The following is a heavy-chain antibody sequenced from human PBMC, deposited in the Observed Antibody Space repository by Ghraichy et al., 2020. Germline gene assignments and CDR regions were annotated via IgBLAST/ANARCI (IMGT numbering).Heavy chain of an antibody. Sequence: SETLSLTCTVSGGSISSYYWSWIRQPPGKGLEWIGYIYYSGSTNYNPSLKSRVTISVDTSKNQFSLKLSSVTAADTAVYYCAGGSNNYYGSGSYDYWGQGTLVTVSS. J-gene: IGHJ4*02. V-gene: IGHV4-59*01. CDR2: IYYSGST. CDR1: GGSISSYY. D-gene: IGHD3-10*01. CDR3: AGGSNNYYGSGSYDY.